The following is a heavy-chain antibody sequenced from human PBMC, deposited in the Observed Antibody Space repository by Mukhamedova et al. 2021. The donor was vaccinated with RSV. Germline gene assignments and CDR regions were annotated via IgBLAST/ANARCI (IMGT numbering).Heavy chain of an antibody. CDR3: AKHGYDYVWGSYRFQYYFDY. Sequence: GLEWVSAISGSGGSTYYADSVKGRFTISRDNSKNTLYLQMNSLRAEDTAVYYCAKHGYDYVWGSYRFQYYFDYWGQGTLVPVSS. CDR2: ISGSGGST. V-gene: IGHV3-23*01. D-gene: IGHD3-16*02. J-gene: IGHJ4*02.